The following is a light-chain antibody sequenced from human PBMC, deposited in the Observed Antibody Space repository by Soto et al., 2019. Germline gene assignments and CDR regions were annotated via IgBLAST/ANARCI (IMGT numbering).Light chain of an antibody. Sequence: QSAMTHPPSASGSPGQSVTISCTGTSSDVGGYNYVSWYQQHPGKAPKLMIYEVSKRPSGVPDRFSGSKSGNTASLTVSGLQAEDEADYYCSSYPGSNNYVFGTGTKVTVL. J-gene: IGLJ1*01. V-gene: IGLV2-8*01. CDR2: EVS. CDR1: SSDVGGYNY. CDR3: SSYPGSNNYV.